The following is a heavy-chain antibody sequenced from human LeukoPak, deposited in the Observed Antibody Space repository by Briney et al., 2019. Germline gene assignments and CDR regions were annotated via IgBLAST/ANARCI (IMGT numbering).Heavy chain of an antibody. CDR3: TRDRDSGSYRYRHC. D-gene: IGHD1-26*01. CDR2: IRSKAYGGTT. J-gene: IGHJ4*02. CDR1: GSTFGDYA. Sequence: PGGSLRLSCTASGSTFGDYAMSWVRQAPGKGLVWVGFIRSKAYGGTTEYAASVKGRFTISRDNSKSIAYLQMNSLKTEDTAVYYCTRDRDSGSYRYRHCWGQGTLVTVSS. V-gene: IGHV3-49*04.